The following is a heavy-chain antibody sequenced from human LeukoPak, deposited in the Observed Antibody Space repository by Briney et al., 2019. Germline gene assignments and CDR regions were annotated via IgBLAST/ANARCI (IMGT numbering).Heavy chain of an antibody. CDR2: INPNSGGT. D-gene: IGHD3-22*01. J-gene: IGHJ4*02. Sequence: ASVKVSCKASGYSFTGYYILWVRQAPGQGLEWMGWINPNSGGTGYAQKFQGRVTMTRDTFISTAYMELSRLRSDDTAVYYCARDYLLYDTSGYYYLLRYWGQGTLVTVSS. V-gene: IGHV1-2*02. CDR3: ARDYLLYDTSGYYYLLRY. CDR1: GYSFTGYY.